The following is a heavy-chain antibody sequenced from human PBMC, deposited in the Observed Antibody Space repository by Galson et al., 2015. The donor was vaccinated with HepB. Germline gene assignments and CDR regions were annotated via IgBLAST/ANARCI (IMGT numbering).Heavy chain of an antibody. D-gene: IGHD3-3*01. J-gene: IGHJ6*02. CDR2: ISYDGSNK. CDR1: GFTFSSYG. CDR3: ARERRNGYYLGADYYYYGMDV. Sequence: SLRLSCAASGFTFSSYGMHWVRQAPGKGLEWVAVISYDGSNKYYADSVKGRFTISRDNSKNTLYLQMNSLRAEDTAVYYCARERRNGYYLGADYYYYGMDVWGQGTTVTVSS. V-gene: IGHV3-30*03.